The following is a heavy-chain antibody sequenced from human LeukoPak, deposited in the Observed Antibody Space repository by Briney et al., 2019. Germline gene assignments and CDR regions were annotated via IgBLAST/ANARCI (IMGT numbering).Heavy chain of an antibody. V-gene: IGHV4-61*02. CDR2: IYTSGST. Sequence: PSETLSLTCTVSGDSISSGSYYWSWVRQPAGKGLEWIGRIYTSGSTNYNPSLKSRVTISVDTSKNQFSLKLSSVTAADTAVYYCAREGRGQVLRFLHYYYMDVWGKGTTVTVSS. CDR3: AREGRGQVLRFLHYYYMDV. J-gene: IGHJ6*03. D-gene: IGHD3-3*01. CDR1: GDSISSGSYY.